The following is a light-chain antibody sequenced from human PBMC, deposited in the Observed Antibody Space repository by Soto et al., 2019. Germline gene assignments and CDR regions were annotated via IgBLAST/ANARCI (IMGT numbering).Light chain of an antibody. CDR1: SSDVGGYNY. J-gene: IGLJ2*01. CDR3: SSYTSSSTVV. CDR2: EVS. V-gene: IGLV2-14*01. Sequence: QSALTQPASVSGSPGQSITISCTGTSSDVGGYNYGSWYQQHPGKAPKLMIYEVSNWPSGVSNRFSCSNSGNTASLTISGLQAEDEVDYYCSSYTSSSTVVFGGGTKLTVL.